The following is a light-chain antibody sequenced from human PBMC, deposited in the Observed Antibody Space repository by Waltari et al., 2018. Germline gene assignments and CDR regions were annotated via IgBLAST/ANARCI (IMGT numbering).Light chain of an antibody. V-gene: IGKV3-20*01. Sequence: EIVLTPSPGTLSLSPGERGTLSCRASQSVSRFLAWYQQIPGQPPRLLIYGASTRATGIPDRFSGSGSGTDFSLTISRLEPEDFAVYYCQKYDRLPATFGQGTKVEIK. CDR2: GAS. CDR1: QSVSRF. J-gene: IGKJ1*01. CDR3: QKYDRLPAT.